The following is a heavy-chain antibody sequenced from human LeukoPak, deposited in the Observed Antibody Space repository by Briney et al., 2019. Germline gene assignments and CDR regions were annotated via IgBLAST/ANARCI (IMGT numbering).Heavy chain of an antibody. CDR2: INHSGST. CDR3: ARVPLDYDFWSGYVTWFDP. V-gene: IGHV4-34*01. D-gene: IGHD3-3*01. Sequence: SETLSLTCAVYGGSFSGYYWSWIRQPPGKGLEWIGEINHSGSTNYNPSLKSRVTISVGTSKNQFSLKLSSVTAADTAVYYCARVPLDYDFWSGYVTWFDPWGQGTLVTVSS. J-gene: IGHJ5*02. CDR1: GGSFSGYY.